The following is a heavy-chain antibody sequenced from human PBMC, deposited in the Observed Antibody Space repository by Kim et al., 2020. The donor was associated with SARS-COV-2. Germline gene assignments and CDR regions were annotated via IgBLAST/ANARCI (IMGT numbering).Heavy chain of an antibody. J-gene: IGHJ4*02. D-gene: IGHD3-3*01. Sequence: KGRFTISRDNSKNTLYLQMNSLRAEDTAVYYCARESSITIFGVVTDYFDYWGQGTLVTVSS. CDR3: ARESSITIFGVVTDYFDY. V-gene: IGHV3-30*01.